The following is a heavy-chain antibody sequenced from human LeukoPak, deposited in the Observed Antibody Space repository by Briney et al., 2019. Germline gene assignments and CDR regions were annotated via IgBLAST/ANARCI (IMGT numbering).Heavy chain of an antibody. CDR1: VYTFTRYY. CDR3: ARDRSSYGFTDDY. J-gene: IGHJ4*02. Sequence: ASVKVSCKASVYTFTRYYMHWVRQAPGQGLEWMGIINPSGGSTSYAQKFQGRVTMTRDMSTSTVYMELSSLRSEDTAVYYCARDRSSYGFTDDYWGQGTLVTVSS. CDR2: INPSGGST. D-gene: IGHD1-26*01. V-gene: IGHV1-46*01.